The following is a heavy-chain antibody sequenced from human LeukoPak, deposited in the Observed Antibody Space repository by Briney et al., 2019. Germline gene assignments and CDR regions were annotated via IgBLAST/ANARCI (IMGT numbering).Heavy chain of an antibody. CDR1: GGSFSGYY. Sequence: SETLSLTCAVYGGSFSGYYWSWIRQPPGKGLEWIGEINHSGSTNYNPSLKSRVPISVDTSKNHFSLKLSSVTAADTAVYYCARARAGYSSSWYASPYYYYYMDVWGKGTTVTVSS. V-gene: IGHV4-34*01. D-gene: IGHD6-13*01. CDR3: ARARAGYSSSWYASPYYYYYMDV. J-gene: IGHJ6*03. CDR2: INHSGST.